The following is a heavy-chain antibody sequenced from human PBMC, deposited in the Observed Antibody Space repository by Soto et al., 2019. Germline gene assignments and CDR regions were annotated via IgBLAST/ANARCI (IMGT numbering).Heavy chain of an antibody. CDR3: ARGTKPTIKGNFDS. CDR2: IFWDNDK. CDR1: GFSLNTSGVG. Sequence: QITLKDSGPTLVKPTQTLTLTCSFSGFSLNTSGVGVGWIRQPQGKALEWLALIFWDNDKRYSPSLKTRLTVTKDTSKNQVVITMTNMDPVETSTYYCARGTKPTIKGNFDSWGQGTLVT. J-gene: IGHJ4*02. V-gene: IGHV2-5*02. D-gene: IGHD3-9*01.